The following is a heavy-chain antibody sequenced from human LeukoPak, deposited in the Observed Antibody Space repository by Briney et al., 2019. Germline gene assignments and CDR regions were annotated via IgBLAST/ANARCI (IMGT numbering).Heavy chain of an antibody. Sequence: GGSLRLSCAASGFTFSSYAMSWVRQVPGKGLEWVSSISSSSSYIYYADSVKGRFTISRDNAKNSLYLQMNSLRAEDTAVYHCARDPRLWFGEFNYWGQGTLVTVSS. CDR1: GFTFSSYA. J-gene: IGHJ4*02. CDR2: ISSSSSYI. CDR3: ARDPRLWFGEFNY. D-gene: IGHD3-10*01. V-gene: IGHV3-21*01.